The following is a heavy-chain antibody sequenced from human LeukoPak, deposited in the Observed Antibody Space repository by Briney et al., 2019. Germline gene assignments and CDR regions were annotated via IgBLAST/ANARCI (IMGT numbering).Heavy chain of an antibody. J-gene: IGHJ3*02. CDR1: GFTFSSYA. D-gene: IGHD3-9*01. CDR2: ISGSGGST. V-gene: IGHV3-23*01. CDR3: AKVTAYYDILTGYYNAFDI. Sequence: GGSLRLSCAASGFTFSSYAMSWVRQAPGKGLEWVSAISGSGGSTYYADSVKGRFTISRDNSKNTLYLQMNSLRAEDTAVYYCAKVTAYYDILTGYYNAFDIWGQGTMVTVSS.